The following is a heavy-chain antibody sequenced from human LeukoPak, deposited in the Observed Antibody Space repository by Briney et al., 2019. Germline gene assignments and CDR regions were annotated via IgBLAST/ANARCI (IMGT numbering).Heavy chain of an antibody. Sequence: SETLSLTCTVSGYSISSGYYWGWIRQPPGKGLEWIGSIYHSGSTYYNPSLKSRVTISVDTSKNQFSLKLSSVTAADTAVYYCAREGAGLVDSSGYYRLFDYWGQGTLVTVSS. D-gene: IGHD3-22*01. CDR2: IYHSGST. J-gene: IGHJ4*02. CDR1: GYSISSGYY. CDR3: AREGAGLVDSSGYYRLFDY. V-gene: IGHV4-38-2*02.